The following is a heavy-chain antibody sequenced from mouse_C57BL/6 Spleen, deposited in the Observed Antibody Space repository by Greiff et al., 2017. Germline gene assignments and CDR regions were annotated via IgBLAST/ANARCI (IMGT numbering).Heavy chain of an antibody. D-gene: IGHD2-4*01. V-gene: IGHV1-76*01. J-gene: IGHJ2*01. CDR2: IYPGSGNT. CDR3: AREYDYDGSPFDY. CDR1: GYTFTDYY. Sequence: QVQLKESGAELVRPGASVKLSCKASGYTFTDYYINWVKQRPGQGLEWIARIYPGSGNTYYNETFKGKATLTAEKSSSTAYMQLSSLTSEDSAVYFCAREYDYDGSPFDYWGQGTTLTVSS.